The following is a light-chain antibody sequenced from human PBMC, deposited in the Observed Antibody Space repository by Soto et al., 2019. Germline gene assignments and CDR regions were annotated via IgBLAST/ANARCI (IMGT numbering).Light chain of an antibody. CDR2: GAS. J-gene: IGKJ4*01. V-gene: IGKV3-15*01. CDR3: QQYNNWPPGT. Sequence: EIVMTPSPATLSVSPVERATLSCMASQSVSSNLAWYQQKPGQAPRLLIYGASTRATGIPARFSGSGSGTEFTLTISSLQSEDFAVYYCQQYNNWPPGTFGGGTKVDIK. CDR1: QSVSSN.